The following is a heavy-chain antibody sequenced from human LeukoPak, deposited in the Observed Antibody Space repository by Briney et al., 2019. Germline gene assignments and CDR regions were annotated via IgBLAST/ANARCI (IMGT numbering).Heavy chain of an antibody. CDR3: ARQLQVPAAPVFYYYYMDV. V-gene: IGHV3-48*03. CDR1: GFTFSSYE. D-gene: IGHD2-2*01. CDR2: ISSSGSTI. Sequence: GGSLRLSCAASGFTFSSYEMNWVRQAPGKGLEWVSYISSSGSTIYYADSVKGRFTISRDNAKNSLYLQMNSLRAEDTAVYYCARQLQVPAAPVFYYYYMDVWGKGTTVTISS. J-gene: IGHJ6*03.